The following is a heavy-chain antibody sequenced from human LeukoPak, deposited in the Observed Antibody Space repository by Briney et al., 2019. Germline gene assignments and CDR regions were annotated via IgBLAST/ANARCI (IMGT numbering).Heavy chain of an antibody. Sequence: PGGSLRLSCAASGFTVSSNYMSWVRQAPGKGLEWVSVTYSGGSTYYADSVKGRFTISRDNSKNTLYLQMNSLRAEDTAVYYCARGPTTTQYYYYGMDVWGQGTTVTVSS. V-gene: IGHV3-53*01. CDR2: TYSGGST. D-gene: IGHD4-17*01. CDR1: GFTVSSNY. CDR3: ARGPTTTQYYYYGMDV. J-gene: IGHJ6*02.